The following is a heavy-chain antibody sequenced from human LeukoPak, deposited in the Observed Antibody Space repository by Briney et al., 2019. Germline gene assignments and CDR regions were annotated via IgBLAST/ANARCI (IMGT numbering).Heavy chain of an antibody. D-gene: IGHD3-16*01. J-gene: IGHJ4*02. CDR1: GFTFRSYA. CDR3: ARDHWGPGDY. Sequence: GGSLRISCAASGFTFRSYAMHWVRQAPGTGLGWVAFIRFDGRNKYYADSVKGRFTNTRDNSKNTLYLQMNSLRAEDTAVFYCARDHWGPGDYWGQGTLVTVSS. V-gene: IGHV3-30*02. CDR2: IRFDGRNK.